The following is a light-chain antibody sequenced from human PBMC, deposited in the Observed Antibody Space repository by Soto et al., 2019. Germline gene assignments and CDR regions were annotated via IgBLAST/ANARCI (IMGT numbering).Light chain of an antibody. CDR2: GNS. CDR1: RSQIGAGYD. V-gene: IGLV1-40*01. J-gene: IGLJ1*01. Sequence: GMPQPAARFRAPGESVTTVWKGCRSQIGAGYDVHWYQQLPGTAPKLLIYGNSNRPSGVPDRFSGSKSGTSASLAITGLQAEDEADYYCQSYDSSLSGYVFGPGSKVTVL. CDR3: QSYDSSLSGYV.